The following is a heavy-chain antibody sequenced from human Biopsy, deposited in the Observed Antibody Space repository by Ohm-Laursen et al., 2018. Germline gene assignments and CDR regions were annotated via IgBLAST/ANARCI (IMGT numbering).Heavy chain of an antibody. J-gene: IGHJ4*02. CDR3: ALQSVAQMKNFDY. V-gene: IGHV1-2*02. CDR2: ISPKSGGT. CDR1: GFSFTGYY. Sequence: GASVKVSCKASGFSFTGYYIHWVRQAPGQGLEWMGWISPKSGGTNYAQKFQGNITMTKNTSMSTAYMEMSRLRSDDTAVYYCALQSVAQMKNFDYWGQGTLVTVPS. D-gene: IGHD6-19*01.